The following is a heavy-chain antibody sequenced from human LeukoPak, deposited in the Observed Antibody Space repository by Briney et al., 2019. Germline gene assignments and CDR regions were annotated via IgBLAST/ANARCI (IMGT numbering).Heavy chain of an antibody. D-gene: IGHD3-16*01. J-gene: IGHJ4*02. CDR2: IYYSGGA. V-gene: IGHV4-30-4*08. CDR1: GGSISSGDYY. Sequence: SETLSLTCTVSGGSISSGDYYWSWIRQPPGKGLEWIGYIYYSGGAYSNPSLKSRVTMSVDTSKNQFSLKLSSVTAADTAVYYCARDRGGYGAQQDYWGQGTLVTVSS. CDR3: ARDRGGYGAQQDY.